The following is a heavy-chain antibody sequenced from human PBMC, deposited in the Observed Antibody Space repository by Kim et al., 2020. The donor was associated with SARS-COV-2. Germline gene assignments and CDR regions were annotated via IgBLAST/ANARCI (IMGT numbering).Heavy chain of an antibody. CDR3: AKGSDNNWYYHSDY. CDR2: IGGGGTST. J-gene: IGHJ4*02. D-gene: IGHD3-16*01. Sequence: GGSLRLSCAASGFMFSKYVMSWVRQAPGKGLEWVSAIGGGGTSTQSADPVKGRFTVSRDNSKNTLYLQMNSLRADDTAVYYCAKGSDNNWYYHSDYWGQGTPVTVSS. CDR1: GFMFSKYV. V-gene: IGHV3-23*01.